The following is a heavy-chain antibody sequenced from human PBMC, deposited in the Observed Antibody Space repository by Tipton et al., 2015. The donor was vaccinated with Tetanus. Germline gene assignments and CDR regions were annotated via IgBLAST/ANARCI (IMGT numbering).Heavy chain of an antibody. CDR2: IAFDGKNE. CDR1: GFRFSYSG. D-gene: IGHD2-15*01. J-gene: IGHJ4*02. V-gene: IGHV3-30*18. Sequence: SLRLSCAASGFRFSYSGMHWVRQAPGKGLEWVAVIAFDGKNERYADSVKGRFIIPRDNSKNTLYLQMNSLRPEDTAVYYCAKEFQRARIRFFDSWGQGTQVTASS. CDR3: AKEFQRARIRFFDS.